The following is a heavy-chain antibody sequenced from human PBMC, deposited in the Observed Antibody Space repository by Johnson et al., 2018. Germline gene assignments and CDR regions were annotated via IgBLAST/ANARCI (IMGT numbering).Heavy chain of an antibody. D-gene: IGHD5-18*01. Sequence: QVQLVQSGGGVVQPGRSLRLSCAASGFSFNTYGMHWVRQAPGKGLEWVAVISSDGSYKYYGDSVKGRFTISRDNSKKTVYLQINRLRADESALYYCAKDRYTYGYYYFMDVWGKGTTVTVSS. CDR3: AKDRYTYGYYYFMDV. CDR1: GFSFNTYG. J-gene: IGHJ6*03. V-gene: IGHV3-30*18. CDR2: ISSDGSYK.